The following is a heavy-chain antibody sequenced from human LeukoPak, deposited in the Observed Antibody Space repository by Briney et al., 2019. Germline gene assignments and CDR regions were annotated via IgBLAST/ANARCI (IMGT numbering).Heavy chain of an antibody. CDR2: IYHSGST. CDR1: GGSISSGGYS. CDR3: ASLGGVRGDY. J-gene: IGHJ4*02. Sequence: PSETLSHTCAVSGGSISSGGYSWSWIRQPPGKGLEWIGYIYHSGSTYYNPSLKSRVTISVDRSKNQFSLKLSSVTAADTAVYYCASLGGVRGDYWGQGTLVTVSS. D-gene: IGHD3-10*01. V-gene: IGHV4-30-2*01.